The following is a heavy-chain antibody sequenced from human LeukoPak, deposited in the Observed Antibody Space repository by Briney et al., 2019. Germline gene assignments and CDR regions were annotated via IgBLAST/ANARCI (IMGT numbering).Heavy chain of an antibody. J-gene: IGHJ4*02. CDR2: IYPGDSDT. CDR3: ARLKFLEWLLSFDY. V-gene: IGHV5-51*01. D-gene: IGHD3-3*01. CDR1: GYSFTNYW. Sequence: GESLKTSCKGSGYSFTNYWIGWVRQMPGKGLEWMGIIYPGDSDTRYSPSFQGQVTISADKSISTAYLQWSSLRASDTAMYYCARLKFLEWLLSFDYWGQGTLVTASS.